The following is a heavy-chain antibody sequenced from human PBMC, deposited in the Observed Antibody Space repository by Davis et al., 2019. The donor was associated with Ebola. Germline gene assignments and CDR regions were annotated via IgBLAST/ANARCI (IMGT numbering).Heavy chain of an antibody. Sequence: ASVPVSCKASGYRLTSYYMHWVRQAPGQGLEWMGIINPITGGTSYAQNFQVRVNMTRDTSTSTVYMELSSLRSEDTAVYYCAREGGRYYDSSGYVFDIWGQGTMVKVSS. CDR1: GYRLTSYY. V-gene: IGHV1-46*01. D-gene: IGHD3-22*01. J-gene: IGHJ3*02. CDR3: AREGGRYYDSSGYVFDI. CDR2: INPITGGT.